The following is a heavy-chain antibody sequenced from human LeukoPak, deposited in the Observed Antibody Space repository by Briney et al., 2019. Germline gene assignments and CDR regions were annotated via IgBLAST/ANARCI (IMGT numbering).Heavy chain of an antibody. J-gene: IGHJ4*02. CDR2: ISGSGGST. CDR3: AKEKVGYCSSTSCFDGYDY. D-gene: IGHD2-2*01. V-gene: IGHV3-23*01. CDR1: GFTFSRYA. Sequence: GGSLRLSCAASGFTFSRYAMSWVRQIPGGGLEWVSAISGSGGSTYYADSVKGRFSISRDNSKNTLYLQLNSLRAEDTAVYYCAKEKVGYCSSTSCFDGYDYWGQGTLVTVSS.